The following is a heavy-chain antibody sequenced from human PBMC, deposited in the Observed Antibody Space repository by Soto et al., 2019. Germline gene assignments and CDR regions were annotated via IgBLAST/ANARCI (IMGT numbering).Heavy chain of an antibody. CDR2: INSDGSST. CDR1: GFTFSSYW. D-gene: IGHD2-2*01. V-gene: IGHV3-74*01. Sequence: AGGSLRLSCAASGFTFSSYWMHWVRQAPGKGLVWVSRINSDGSSTSYADSVKGRFTISRDNAKNTLYLQMNSLRAEDTAVYYCARGGFCSSTSCYVSFDWFDPWGQGTLVTVSS. J-gene: IGHJ5*02. CDR3: ARGGFCSSTSCYVSFDWFDP.